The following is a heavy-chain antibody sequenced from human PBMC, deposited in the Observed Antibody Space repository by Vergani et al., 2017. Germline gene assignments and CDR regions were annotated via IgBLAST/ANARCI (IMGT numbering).Heavy chain of an antibody. Sequence: QLQLQESGPGLVKPSETLSLTCTVSGGSISSSSYYWGWIRQPPGKGLEWIGSIYYSGRTYYNPSLKSRVTISVDTSKNQFSLKLSSVTAADTAVYYCARGQLSYYDFWSGRKNWFDPWGQGTLVTVSS. CDR1: GGSISSSSYY. V-gene: IGHV4-39*07. CDR3: ARGQLSYYDFWSGRKNWFDP. J-gene: IGHJ5*02. D-gene: IGHD3-3*01. CDR2: IYYSGRT.